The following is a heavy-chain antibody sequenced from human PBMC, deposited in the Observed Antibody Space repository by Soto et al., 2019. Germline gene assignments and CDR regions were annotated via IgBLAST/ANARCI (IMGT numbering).Heavy chain of an antibody. CDR3: TGEVASGY. CDR2: ISRDGGTK. CDR1: GFTVSTYG. J-gene: IGHJ4*02. V-gene: IGHV3-30*03. D-gene: IGHD2-8*02. Sequence: QVQLVESGGGVVQPGRSLRLSCAVSGFTVSTYGMHWVRQAPGKGLEWVAVISRDGGTKYYADCVKGRFTISRDNSRNTRFLEMNSLRGDDMAVYYCTGEVASGYWGQGALVTVSS.